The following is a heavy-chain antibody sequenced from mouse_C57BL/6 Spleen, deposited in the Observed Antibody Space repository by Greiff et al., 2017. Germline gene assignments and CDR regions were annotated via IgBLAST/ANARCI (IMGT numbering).Heavy chain of an antibody. CDR3: ARPWGSSSLYLDY. J-gene: IGHJ2*01. CDR1: GFTFSDYG. D-gene: IGHD1-1*01. Sequence: EVKLVESGGGLVKPGGSLKLSCAASGFTFSDYGMHWVRQAPEKGLEWVAYISSGSSTIYYADTVKGRFTISRDNAKNTLFLQMTSLRSEDTAMDYCARPWGSSSLYLDYGGQGTTLTGSS. V-gene: IGHV5-17*01. CDR2: ISSGSSTI.